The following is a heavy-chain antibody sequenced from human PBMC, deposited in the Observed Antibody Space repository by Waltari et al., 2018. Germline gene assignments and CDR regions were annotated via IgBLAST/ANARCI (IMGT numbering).Heavy chain of an antibody. CDR2: ISSSSSYI. J-gene: IGHJ4*02. D-gene: IGHD3-3*01. Sequence: DVQLVESGGGLVQPGGSLSLYCAAPGFTFSSSSMNWVRQAPGKGLGWVSSISSSSSYIYYADSVKGRFTISRDNAKNSLYLQMNSLRAEETAVYYCASYDFWSGRYFDYWGQGTLVTVSS. V-gene: IGHV3-21*01. CDR3: ASYDFWSGRYFDY. CDR1: GFTFSSSS.